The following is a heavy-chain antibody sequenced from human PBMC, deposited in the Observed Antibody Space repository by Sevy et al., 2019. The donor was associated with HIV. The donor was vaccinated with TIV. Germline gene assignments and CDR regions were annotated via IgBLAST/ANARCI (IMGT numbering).Heavy chain of an antibody. Sequence: GGSLRLSCAASGFSFGTYAMHWVRQAPGKGLEWVAVIWYDGTKQYYADSVRGRLTVSRDNSTNTVFLLMNALRAEDTAVSYCASGPDTEISLENVLRSFEWVFRGKSFDYWGQGTLVTVSS. CDR1: GFSFGTYA. V-gene: IGHV3-30*04. J-gene: IGHJ4*02. D-gene: IGHD3-3*01. CDR2: IWYDGTKQ. CDR3: ASGPDTEISLENVLRSFEWVFRGKSFDY.